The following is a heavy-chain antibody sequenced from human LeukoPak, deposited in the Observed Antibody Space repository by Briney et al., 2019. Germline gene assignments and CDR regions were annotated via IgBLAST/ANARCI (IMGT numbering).Heavy chain of an antibody. J-gene: IGHJ3*01. CDR3: ARLYWYYYDNGPGGSDAFDF. CDR2: INTNTGNP. D-gene: IGHD3-22*01. Sequence: ASVKLSCKASGGTFSSYAISWVRQAPGQGLEWMGWINTNTGNPTYAQDFTGRFVFSLDTSVSTSYLQISSLKAEDTAVYYCARLYWYYYDNGPGGSDAFDFWGQGTMVTVSS. V-gene: IGHV7-4-1*02. CDR1: GGTFSSYA.